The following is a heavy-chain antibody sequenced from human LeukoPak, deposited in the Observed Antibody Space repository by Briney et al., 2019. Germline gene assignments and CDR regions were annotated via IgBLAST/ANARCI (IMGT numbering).Heavy chain of an antibody. CDR1: GDFISSYY. Sequence: SETLSLTCTVSGDFISSYYWSWIRQPPGKGLEWIGYIYYSGSTNYNPSLKSRVTISVDTSKNQFSLKLSSVTAADTAVYYCARHPTYYYDSSGYFDPYYFDYWGQGTLVTVSS. V-gene: IGHV4-59*01. D-gene: IGHD3-22*01. CDR3: ARHPTYYYDSSGYFDPYYFDY. CDR2: IYYSGST. J-gene: IGHJ4*02.